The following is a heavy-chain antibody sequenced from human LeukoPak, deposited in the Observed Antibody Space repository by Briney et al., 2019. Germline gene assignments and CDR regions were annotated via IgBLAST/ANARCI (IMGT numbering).Heavy chain of an antibody. J-gene: IGHJ4*02. D-gene: IGHD2-15*01. CDR3: AKVFGGYCSGGSCYYFDY. V-gene: IGHV3-30*04. CDR2: ISYDGSNK. Sequence: GRSLRLSCAASGFTFSSYAMHWVRQAPGKGLEWVAVISYDGSNKYYADSVKGRFTISRDNSKNTLYLQMNSLRAEDTAVYYCAKVFGGYCSGGSCYYFDYWGQGTLVTVSS. CDR1: GFTFSSYA.